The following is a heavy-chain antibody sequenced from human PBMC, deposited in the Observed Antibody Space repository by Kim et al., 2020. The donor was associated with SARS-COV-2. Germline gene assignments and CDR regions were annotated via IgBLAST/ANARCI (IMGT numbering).Heavy chain of an antibody. CDR2: IYSGGST. V-gene: IGHV3-53*01. Sequence: GGSLRLSCAASGFTVSSNYMSWVRQAPGKGLEWVSVIYSGGSTYYADSVKGRFTISRDNSKNTLYLQMNSLRAEDTAVYYCARGPGSGSYYGYYFDYWGQGTLVTVSS. D-gene: IGHD3-10*01. CDR1: GFTVSSNY. J-gene: IGHJ4*02. CDR3: ARGPGSGSYYGYYFDY.